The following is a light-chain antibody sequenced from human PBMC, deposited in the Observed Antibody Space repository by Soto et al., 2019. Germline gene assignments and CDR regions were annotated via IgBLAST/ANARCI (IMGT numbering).Light chain of an antibody. CDR2: RNH. J-gene: IGLJ2*01. CDR3: AAWDDSLRAVV. Sequence: QTVVTQSPSASGTPGQRVTISCSGSTSNIGTYAVNWYQQLPGTAPTLLSFRNHQRPSGVPDRFSGSKSGTSASLAISGPQSEDEADYYCAAWDDSLRAVVFGGGTKLTVL. CDR1: TSNIGTYA. V-gene: IGLV1-44*01.